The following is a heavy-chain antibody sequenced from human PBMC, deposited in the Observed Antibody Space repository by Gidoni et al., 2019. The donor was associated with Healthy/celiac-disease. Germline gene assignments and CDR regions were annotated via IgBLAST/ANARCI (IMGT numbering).Heavy chain of an antibody. CDR1: GGTFSSYA. CDR2: INPIFGTA. Sequence: VQLVQSGAEVKKPGSSVKVSCKASGGTFSSYAISWVRQAPGQGLEWMGGINPIFGTANYAQKFQGRVTITADESTSTAYMELSSLRSEDTAVYYCAREAKGYSSGWYVTNPHRLYYFDYWGQGTLVTVSS. D-gene: IGHD6-19*01. V-gene: IGHV1-69*01. CDR3: AREAKGYSSGWYVTNPHRLYYFDY. J-gene: IGHJ4*02.